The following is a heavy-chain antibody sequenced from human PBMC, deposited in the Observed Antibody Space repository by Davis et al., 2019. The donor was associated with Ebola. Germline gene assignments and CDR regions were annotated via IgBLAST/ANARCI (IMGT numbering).Heavy chain of an antibody. J-gene: IGHJ6*02. CDR1: GFIVSDKY. CDR2: LGTSADT. Sequence: GESLKISCAASGFIVSDKYMSWVRQAPGKGLEWVSTLGTSADTYYADSVKGRFTISRDNSKNTLYLQMNGLRVEDTAIYYCAKDTSNIWFDVWGQGTTVTVSS. D-gene: IGHD3-9*01. CDR3: AKDTSNIWFDV. V-gene: IGHV3-53*01.